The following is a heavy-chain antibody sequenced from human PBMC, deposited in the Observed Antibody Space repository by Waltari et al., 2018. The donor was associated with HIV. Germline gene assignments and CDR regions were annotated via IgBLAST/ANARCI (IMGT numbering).Heavy chain of an antibody. Sequence: QVQLRESGPGLVKPSETLSLTCTVSNDSLSSYYWTWIRQPPGKGLEWIGFIYYSGTTSYNPSVMSRVTISLDTSKNQFSLKLTSLTAADTAMYYCARGRGWFDPWGQGTLVTVSS. J-gene: IGHJ5*02. CDR3: ARGRGWFDP. V-gene: IGHV4-59*01. CDR1: NDSLSSYY. CDR2: IYYSGTT.